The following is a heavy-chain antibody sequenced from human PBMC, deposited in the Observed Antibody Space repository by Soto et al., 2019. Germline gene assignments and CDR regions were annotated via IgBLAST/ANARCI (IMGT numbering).Heavy chain of an antibody. CDR3: ASRGYSYGRYYYGMGV. CDR2: INHSGST. D-gene: IGHD5-18*01. V-gene: IGHV4-34*01. Sequence: SETLSLTCAVYGGSFSGYYWSWIRQPPGKGLEWIGEINHSGSTNYNPSLKSRVTISVDTSKNQFSLKLSSVTAADTAVYYCASRGYSYGRYYYGMGVWGQGTTVTVSS. CDR1: GGSFSGYY. J-gene: IGHJ6*02.